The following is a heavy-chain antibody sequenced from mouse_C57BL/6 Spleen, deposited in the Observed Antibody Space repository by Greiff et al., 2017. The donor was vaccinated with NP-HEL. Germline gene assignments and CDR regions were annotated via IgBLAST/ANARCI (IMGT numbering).Heavy chain of an antibody. J-gene: IGHJ4*01. CDR2: IDPSDSYT. CDR1: GYTFTSYW. V-gene: IGHV1-69*01. Sequence: VQLQQPGAELVMPGASVKLSCKASGYTFTSYWMHWVKRRPGQGLEWIGEIDPSDSYTNYNQKFKGKSTLTVDKSSSTAYMQLSSLTSEDSAVYYCERRGDYAMDDWGQGTSVTVSS. CDR3: ERRGDYAMDD.